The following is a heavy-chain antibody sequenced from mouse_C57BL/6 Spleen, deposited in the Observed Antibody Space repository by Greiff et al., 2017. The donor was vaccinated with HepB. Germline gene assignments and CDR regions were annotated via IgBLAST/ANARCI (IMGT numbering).Heavy chain of an antibody. CDR1: GFPFSDAW. CDR2: IRNKANNHAT. D-gene: IGHD1-1*01. J-gene: IGHJ3*01. Sequence: GKLMESGGGLVQPGGSMKLSCAASGFPFSDAWMDWVRQSPEKGLEWVAEIRNKANNHATYYAESVKGSFTISRVDSKSSVYLQMNSLRAEDTGIYYCNPYYVRSAWFAYWGQGTLVIVSA. V-gene: IGHV6-6*01. CDR3: NPYYVRSAWFAY.